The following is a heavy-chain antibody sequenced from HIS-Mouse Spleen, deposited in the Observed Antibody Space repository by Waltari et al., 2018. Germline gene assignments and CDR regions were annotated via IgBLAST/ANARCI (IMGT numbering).Heavy chain of an antibody. CDR3: ARQGGGYVDI. CDR2: IYYSGST. Sequence: QVQLQESGPGLVKPSETLSLTCTVSGGSISSYSSSWIRQPPGKGLEWIGYIYYSGSTNYNPSLKSRVTISVDTSKNQFSLKLSSVTAADTAVNYCARQGGGYVDIWGQGTMVTVSS. J-gene: IGHJ3*02. V-gene: IGHV4-59*08. CDR1: GGSISSYS. D-gene: IGHD3-16*01.